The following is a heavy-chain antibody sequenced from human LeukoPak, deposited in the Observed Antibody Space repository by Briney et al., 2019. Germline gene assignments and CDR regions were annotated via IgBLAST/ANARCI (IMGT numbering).Heavy chain of an antibody. CDR3: ARGYCSVRSCYSVENGFDP. J-gene: IGHJ5*02. D-gene: IGHD2-15*01. CDR2: INPNSGGT. Sequence: ASVKVSCKAAGCTFIGYYMFWVRQAPGQGLEWMGRINPNSGGTNYAQKFQGRVTMTRDTSISTAYMELSRLRPDDAAVYYCARGYCSVRSCYSVENGFDPWGQGTLVTVSS. CDR1: GCTFIGYY. V-gene: IGHV1-2*06.